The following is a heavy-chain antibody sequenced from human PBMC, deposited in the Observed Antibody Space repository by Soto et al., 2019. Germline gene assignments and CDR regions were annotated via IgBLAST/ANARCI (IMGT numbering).Heavy chain of an antibody. V-gene: IGHV4-39*01. CDR2: IYYSGST. Sequence: PSETLSHTCTVAWGTIGSSSYYWGWIRQPPGKGLEWIGSIYYSGSTYYNPSLKSRVTISVDTSKNQFSLKLSSVTAADSAVYYCERHLKVIGIFAYWGQGTLVPVSS. J-gene: IGHJ4*02. D-gene: IGHD2-21*01. CDR3: ERHLKVIGIFAY. CDR1: WGTIGSSSYY.